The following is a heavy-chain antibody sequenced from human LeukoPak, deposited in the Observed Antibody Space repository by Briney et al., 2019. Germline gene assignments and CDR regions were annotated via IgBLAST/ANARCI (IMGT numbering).Heavy chain of an antibody. J-gene: IGHJ4*02. CDR2: IKQDGGEK. CDR3: AREFRFLEWLPAPGYDY. D-gene: IGHD3-3*01. V-gene: IGHV3-7*01. CDR1: GFTFSSYW. Sequence: GGSLRLSCGVSGFTFSSYWMNWVRQAPGKGLEWVASIKQDGGEKSYVDSVKGRFTISRDNAKNSLYLQMSSLRAEDTAVYYCAREFRFLEWLPAPGYDYWGQGTLVTVSS.